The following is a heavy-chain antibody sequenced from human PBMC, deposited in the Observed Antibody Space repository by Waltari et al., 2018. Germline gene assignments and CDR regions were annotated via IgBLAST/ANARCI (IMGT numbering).Heavy chain of an antibody. D-gene: IGHD6-19*01. CDR3: ARDQTDVIAVAVRAFDI. J-gene: IGHJ3*02. Sequence: QVQLVQSGAEVKKPGSSVKVSCKASGGTFSSYAISWVRQAPGQGLEWMGGIIPIFGTANYAQKFQGRVTITADESTSTAYMELSSLRSEDTAVYYCARDQTDVIAVAVRAFDIWGQGTMVTVSS. CDR2: IIPIFGTA. CDR1: GGTFSSYA. V-gene: IGHV1-69*01.